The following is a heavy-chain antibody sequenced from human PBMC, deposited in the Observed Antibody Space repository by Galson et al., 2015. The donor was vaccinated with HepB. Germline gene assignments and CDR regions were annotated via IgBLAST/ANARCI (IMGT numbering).Heavy chain of an antibody. D-gene: IGHD6-13*01. CDR2: IYPGDSDT. CDR3: ASPDLTRGSSSWRSWYGMDV. CDR1: GYSFTSYW. Sequence: QSGAEVKKPGESLKISCKGSGYSFTSYWIGWVRQMPGKGLEWMGIIYPGDSDTRYSPSFQGQVTISADKSISTAYLQWSSLKASDTAMYYCASPDLTRGSSSWRSWYGMDVWGQGTTVTVSS. V-gene: IGHV5-51*01. J-gene: IGHJ6*02.